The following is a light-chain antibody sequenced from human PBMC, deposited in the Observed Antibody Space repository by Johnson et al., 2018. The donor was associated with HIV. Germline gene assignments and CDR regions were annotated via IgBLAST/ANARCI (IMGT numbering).Light chain of an antibody. CDR3: AAWDASLSANV. CDR1: SSNIGSNP. CDR2: TNN. Sequence: QSVLTQPPSASGTHGQRVTISCSGSSSNIGSNPVNWYQQLTGTAPKLLISTNNQRPSGVPDRFSGSKSGTSASLAISGLQSEDEADYYCAAWDASLSANVFGPGTKVTVL. J-gene: IGLJ1*01. V-gene: IGLV1-44*01.